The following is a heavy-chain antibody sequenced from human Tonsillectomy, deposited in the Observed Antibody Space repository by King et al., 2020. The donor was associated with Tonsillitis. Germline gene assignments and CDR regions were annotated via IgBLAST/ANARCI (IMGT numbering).Heavy chain of an antibody. V-gene: IGHV2-70*11. Sequence: VTLKESGPALVKPTQTLTLTCTFSGFSLSTSGMCVSWIRQPPGKALEWLARIDWDDDKYYSTSLKTRLTISKDTSKNQVVITMTNMDPVDTATYYCARTSYSGYDLRYYYGMDVWGQGTTVTVSS. D-gene: IGHD5-12*01. CDR2: IDWDDDK. CDR3: ARTSYSGYDLRYYYGMDV. J-gene: IGHJ6*02. CDR1: GFSLSTSGMC.